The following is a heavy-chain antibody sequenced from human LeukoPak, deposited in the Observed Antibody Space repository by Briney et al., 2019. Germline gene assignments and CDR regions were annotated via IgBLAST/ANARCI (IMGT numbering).Heavy chain of an antibody. J-gene: IGHJ4*02. Sequence: PEGSLRLSCVASGFTFSFYWMGWVRQAPGKGLEWVANIKQDGSEKYYVDSARGRFTISRDNAKNSLYLQMNSLRAEDTAVYYCARDEHQYYSESSGRFDYWGRGTLVTVSS. V-gene: IGHV3-7*04. D-gene: IGHD3-22*01. CDR1: GFTFSFYW. CDR2: IKQDGSEK. CDR3: ARDEHQYYSESSGRFDY.